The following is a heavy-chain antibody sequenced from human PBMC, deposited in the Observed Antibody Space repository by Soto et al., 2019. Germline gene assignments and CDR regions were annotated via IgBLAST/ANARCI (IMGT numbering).Heavy chain of an antibody. V-gene: IGHV3-30-3*01. J-gene: IGHJ4*02. CDR2: ISHEGNNQ. D-gene: IGHD3-10*01. Sequence: GGSLRLSCAVSGFTFSSHAMHWVRQAPGKGLEWMTVISHEGNNQFYADSVKGRFTISRDNSKSTLYLQMNSLRAEDTAVYYCVRDSGMTNFDSWGQGTLVTVSS. CDR3: VRDSGMTNFDS. CDR1: GFTFSSHA.